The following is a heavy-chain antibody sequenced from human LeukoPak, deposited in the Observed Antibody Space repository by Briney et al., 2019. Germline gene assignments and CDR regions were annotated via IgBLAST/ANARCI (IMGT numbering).Heavy chain of an antibody. Sequence: SETLSLTCTVSGASLSTYYRSWIRQPAGKGLEWIGRIYTSGSNNYNPSLKSRVTMSVDTSKNQFSVKLRSVTAADAAVYYCAREEYGGNSEFDYWGQGTPVTVSS. J-gene: IGHJ4*02. V-gene: IGHV4-4*07. CDR2: IYTSGSN. D-gene: IGHD4-23*01. CDR1: GASLSTYY. CDR3: AREEYGGNSEFDY.